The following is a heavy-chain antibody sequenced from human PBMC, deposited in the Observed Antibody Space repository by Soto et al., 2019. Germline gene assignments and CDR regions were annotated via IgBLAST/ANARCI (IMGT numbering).Heavy chain of an antibody. Sequence: EVQLVESGGGLVQPGGSLRLSCAASGFTFSSYWMHWVRQAPGKGLVWVSRINSDGSSTSYADSVKGRFTISGDNAKNTMYLQVNSLRAEATAAYYCARPGHDCGGDCPDSWGQGTLVTVSS. V-gene: IGHV3-74*01. J-gene: IGHJ4*02. CDR2: INSDGSST. CDR3: ARPGHDCGGDCPDS. D-gene: IGHD2-21*02. CDR1: GFTFSSYW.